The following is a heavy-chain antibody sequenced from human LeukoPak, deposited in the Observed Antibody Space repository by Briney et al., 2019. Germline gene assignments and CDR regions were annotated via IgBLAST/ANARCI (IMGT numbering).Heavy chain of an antibody. D-gene: IGHD1-26*01. V-gene: IGHV1-18*04. Sequence: VSVKVSCKASGYIFTNYGIIWVRQAPGQGLEWMGWISGYNGDTNYPQKLQGRVTMTTDTSTSTAYMELRSLRSDDTAVYYCARVHPLSSGSYYDYWGQGTLVTVSS. J-gene: IGHJ4*02. CDR1: GYIFTNYG. CDR2: ISGYNGDT. CDR3: ARVHPLSSGSYYDY.